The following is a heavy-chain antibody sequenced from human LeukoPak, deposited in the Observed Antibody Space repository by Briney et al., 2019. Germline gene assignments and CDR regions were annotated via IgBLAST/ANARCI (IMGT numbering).Heavy chain of an antibody. CDR1: GFTFSSYA. Sequence: PGGSLRLSCAASGFTFSSYAMHWVRQAPGKGLEWVAVISFDGSNKYYADSVKGRFTISRDNSKNTLYLQMNSLRAEDTAVYYCAKGRRTGDYWGQGTLVTVSS. CDR2: ISFDGSNK. J-gene: IGHJ4*02. V-gene: IGHV3-30-3*01. D-gene: IGHD1/OR15-1a*01. CDR3: AKGRRTGDY.